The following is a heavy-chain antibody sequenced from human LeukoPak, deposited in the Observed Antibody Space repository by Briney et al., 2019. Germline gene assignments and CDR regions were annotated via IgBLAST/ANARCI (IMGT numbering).Heavy chain of an antibody. Sequence: GRSLRLSCAASGFTFSSYGMHWVRQAPGKGLEWVAVISYDGSNKYYADSVKGRFTISRDNSKNTLYLQMNSLRAEDTAVYYCAKGSVDWFDPWGQGTLVTVSS. CDR3: AKGSVDWFDP. V-gene: IGHV3-30*18. CDR1: GFTFSSYG. CDR2: ISYDGSNK. D-gene: IGHD5-12*01. J-gene: IGHJ5*02.